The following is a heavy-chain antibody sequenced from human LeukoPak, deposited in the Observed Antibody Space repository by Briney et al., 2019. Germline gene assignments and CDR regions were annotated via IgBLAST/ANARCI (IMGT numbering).Heavy chain of an antibody. CDR2: INHSGST. V-gene: IGHV4-34*01. D-gene: IGHD2-21*01. Sequence: SETLSLTCAVYGGSFSGYYWSWIRQPPGKGLEWIGEINHSGSTNYNPSLKSRVTISVDTSKNQFSLKLSSVTAADTAVYYCARVIQVSAFDIWGQGTMVTVSS. CDR3: ARVIQVSAFDI. CDR1: GGSFSGYY. J-gene: IGHJ3*02.